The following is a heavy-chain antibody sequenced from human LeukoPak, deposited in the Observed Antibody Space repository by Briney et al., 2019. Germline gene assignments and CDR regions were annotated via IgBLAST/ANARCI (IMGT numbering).Heavy chain of an antibody. Sequence: PGGSLRLSCAASGFTFDDYAMHWVRQAPGKGLEWVSLISWDGGSTYYADSVKGRFTISRDNAKNSLYLQMNSLRVEDTAVYYCARGRAKTEGGYWGQGTLVTVSS. CDR1: GFTFDDYA. CDR3: ARGRAKTEGGY. CDR2: ISWDGGST. J-gene: IGHJ4*02. D-gene: IGHD3-16*01. V-gene: IGHV3-43D*03.